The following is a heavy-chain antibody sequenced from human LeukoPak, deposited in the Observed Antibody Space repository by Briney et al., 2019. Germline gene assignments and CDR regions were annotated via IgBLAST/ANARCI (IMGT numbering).Heavy chain of an antibody. J-gene: IGHJ6*04. CDR3: ARGLQQLVQDYYYYYGMDV. CDR1: GGSISSSNW. V-gene: IGHV4-4*02. Sequence: PSGTLSLTCAVSGGSISSSNWWSWVRQPPGEGLEWIGEIYHSGSTNYNPSLKSRVTISVDKSKNQFSLKLSSVTAADTAVYYCARGLQQLVQDYYYYYGMDVWGKGTTVTVSS. D-gene: IGHD6-13*01. CDR2: IYHSGST.